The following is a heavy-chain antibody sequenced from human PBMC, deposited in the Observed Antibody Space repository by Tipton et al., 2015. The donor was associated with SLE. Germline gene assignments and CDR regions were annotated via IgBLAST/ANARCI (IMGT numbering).Heavy chain of an antibody. V-gene: IGHV4-34*01. CDR2: IDHSGST. D-gene: IGHD3-22*01. Sequence: NSGSFIAYYWSWIRQPPGKGLEWVGDIDHSGSTNCKPSLKSRLTISVDTSKNQFSLNLSSVTAADTAVYYCARDEYRYDTTGYHLLGHFDFWGQGTLVTVSS. CDR1: SGSFIAYY. J-gene: IGHJ4*02. CDR3: ARDEYRYDTTGYHLLGHFDF.